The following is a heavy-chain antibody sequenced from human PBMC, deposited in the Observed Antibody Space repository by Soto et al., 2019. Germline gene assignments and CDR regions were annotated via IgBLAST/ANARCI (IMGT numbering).Heavy chain of an antibody. J-gene: IGHJ3*02. CDR1: GFTFKDAW. Sequence: XXSLRLACATYGFTFKDAWMSWVPQAPGQGLEWVGRIKSKTDGGTTDYAAPVKGRFTISRDDSKNTLYLQMKSLKTEDTAVYYCTTRAYGSGSYIWGQGTMVTVSS. V-gene: IGHV3-15*01. CDR2: IKSKTDGGTT. D-gene: IGHD3-10*01. CDR3: TTRAYGSGSYI.